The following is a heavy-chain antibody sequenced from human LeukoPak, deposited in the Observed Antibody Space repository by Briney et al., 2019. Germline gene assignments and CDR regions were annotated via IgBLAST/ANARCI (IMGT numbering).Heavy chain of an antibody. CDR3: ARVGPSGALDY. Sequence: SETLSLTCAVYGGSFSGYYWSWIRQPPGKELEWIGEINHSGSTNYNPSLKSRVTISVDTSKNQFSLKLSSVTAADTAVYYCARVGPSGALDYWGQGTLVTVSS. J-gene: IGHJ4*02. CDR1: GGSFSGYY. V-gene: IGHV4-34*01. CDR2: INHSGST. D-gene: IGHD3-16*01.